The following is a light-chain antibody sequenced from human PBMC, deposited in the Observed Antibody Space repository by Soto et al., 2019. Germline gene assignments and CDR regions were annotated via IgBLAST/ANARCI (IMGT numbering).Light chain of an antibody. J-gene: IGKJ4*02. CDR1: QSISSY. Sequence: DIPMTQSPSSLSASVGDRVTITCRASQSISSYLNWYQQKPGKAPKLLIYAASSLQSGVPSRFSGSGSGTDFPLTISSLQPEDFATYYWQQSYSNPPLTFGGGTKVEIK. CDR2: AAS. CDR3: QQSYSNPPLT. V-gene: IGKV1-39*01.